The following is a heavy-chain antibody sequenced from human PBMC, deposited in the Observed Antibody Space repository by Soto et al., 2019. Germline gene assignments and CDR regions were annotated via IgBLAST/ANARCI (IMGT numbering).Heavy chain of an antibody. V-gene: IGHV3-15*01. CDR2: VKSRSDGGTT. CDR3: TTAAGGMWGADY. D-gene: IGHD1-26*01. Sequence: NPGGFLRLSCAASGFTFRNVWMSWVRQAPGKGLEWVGRVKSRSDGGTTDYAAPVKGRFTVSRDDSQSTLSLQMDSLKIEDSAVYFCTTAAGGMWGADYWGQGTPVTVSS. CDR1: GFTFRNVW. J-gene: IGHJ4*02.